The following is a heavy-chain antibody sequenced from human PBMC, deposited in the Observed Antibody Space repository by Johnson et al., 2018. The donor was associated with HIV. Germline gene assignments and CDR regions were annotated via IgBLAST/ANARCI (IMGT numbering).Heavy chain of an antibody. J-gene: IGHJ3*02. V-gene: IGHV3-13*01. CDR2: IGTAGDT. CDR1: GFIFSNYD. Sequence: VQLVESGGGLVQPGGSLRLSCAASGFIFSNYDMHWVRQPTGKGLEWVSGIGTAGDTYYAVSVKGRFTISRGNAKNSLHLQMNSLRAGDTVVYYCARGQQDMGAGAFDIWGQGTMVTVSS. CDR3: ARGQQDMGAGAFDI. D-gene: IGHD3-16*01.